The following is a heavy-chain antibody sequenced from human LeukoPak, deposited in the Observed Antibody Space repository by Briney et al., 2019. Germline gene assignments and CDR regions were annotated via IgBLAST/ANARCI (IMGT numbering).Heavy chain of an antibody. CDR3: AKDLSGGMPRDWFDP. Sequence: GGSLRLSCAASGFTFSNYAMSWVRQAPGKGLEWVSAISGSGGSTYYADSVKGRFTISRDNSKNTLYLQMNSLRAEDTAVYYCAKDLSGGMPRDWFDPWGQGTLVTVSS. CDR1: GFTFSNYA. V-gene: IGHV3-23*01. CDR2: ISGSGGST. D-gene: IGHD2-2*01. J-gene: IGHJ5*02.